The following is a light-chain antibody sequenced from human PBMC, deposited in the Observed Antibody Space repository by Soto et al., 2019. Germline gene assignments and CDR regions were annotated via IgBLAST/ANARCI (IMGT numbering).Light chain of an antibody. V-gene: IGKV1-39*01. CDR3: QQNYRTPLT. CDR1: QSINIY. Sequence: DIQMTQSPSSLSASVGDRVTIACRASQSINIYLSWYQQEPGKAPKLLMYDASSLQSGVPSRFSGSGSGTHFTLTISSLQREDFATYYCQQNYRTPLTVGGGTKVEIK. CDR2: DAS. J-gene: IGKJ4*01.